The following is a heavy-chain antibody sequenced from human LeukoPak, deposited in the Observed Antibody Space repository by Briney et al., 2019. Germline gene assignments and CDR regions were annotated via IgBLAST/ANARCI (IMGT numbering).Heavy chain of an antibody. Sequence: SETLSLTCAVYGGSFSGFYWSWLRQPPGQGLEWIGEINHSGSAYYNPSLKSRISMSVDTSENQFSLRLRSVTAADTAMYYCARGGIIGTTNNWFDPWGQATLVTVSS. CDR3: ARGGIIGTTNNWFDP. V-gene: IGHV4-34*01. D-gene: IGHD1-20*01. J-gene: IGHJ5*02. CDR2: INHSGSA. CDR1: GGSFSGFY.